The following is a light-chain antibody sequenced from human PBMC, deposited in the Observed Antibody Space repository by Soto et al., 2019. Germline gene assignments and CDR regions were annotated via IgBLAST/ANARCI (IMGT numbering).Light chain of an antibody. Sequence: DIQMTQSPSTLSASVGDRVTITCRASQTISNWLAWYQQKPGKAPKLLIFDASSLESGVPSRFSGSGSGTEFTLTISSXXXXDFATYYCQQYNSQSSITFGQGTX. CDR2: DAS. CDR3: QQYNSQSSIT. CDR1: QTISNW. V-gene: IGKV1-5*01. J-gene: IGKJ5*01.